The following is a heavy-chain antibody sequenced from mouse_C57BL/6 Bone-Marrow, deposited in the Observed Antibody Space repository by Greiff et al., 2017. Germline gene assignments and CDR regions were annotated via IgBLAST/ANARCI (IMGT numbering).Heavy chain of an antibody. V-gene: IGHV1-39*01. D-gene: IGHD1-1*01. CDR2: INPNYGTT. CDR3: ARRGSTTVPKISWYFDV. J-gene: IGHJ1*03. CDR1: GYSFTDYN. Sequence: EVQLQQSGPELVKPGASVKISCKASGYSFTDYNMNWVKQSNGKSLEWIGVINPNYGTTSYNQKFKGKATLTVDPSSSTAYMQLNSLTYEDSAVYYCARRGSTTVPKISWYFDVWGTGTTVTVSS.